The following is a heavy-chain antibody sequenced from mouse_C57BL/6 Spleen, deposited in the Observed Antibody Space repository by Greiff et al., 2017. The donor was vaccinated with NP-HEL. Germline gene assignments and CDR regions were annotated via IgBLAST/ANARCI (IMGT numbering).Heavy chain of an antibody. V-gene: IGHV10-1*01. J-gene: IGHJ3*01. CDR1: GFSFNTYA. CDR2: IRSKSNNYAT. Sequence: DVQLVESGGGLVQPKGSLKLSCAASGFSFNTYAMNWVRQAPGKGLEWVARIRSKSNNYATYYADSVKDRFTISRDDSESMLYLQMNNLKTEDTAMYYCVRPLYDGYSAWFAYWGQGTLVTVSA. CDR3: VRPLYDGYSAWFAY. D-gene: IGHD2-3*01.